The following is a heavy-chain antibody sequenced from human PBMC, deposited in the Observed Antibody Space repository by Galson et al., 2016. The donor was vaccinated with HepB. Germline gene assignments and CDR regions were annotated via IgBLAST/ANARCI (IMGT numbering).Heavy chain of an antibody. CDR3: ARDKNERGYSYGHFDY. Sequence: LSLTCTVSGGSISSGGYYWSWLRQHPGKGLEWIGYIHYSGSTYYNPSLESRVSISVDTSKNQFSLKLSSVTAADTAVYYCARDKNERGYSYGHFDYWGQGALVTVSS. CDR1: GGSISSGGYY. CDR2: IHYSGST. J-gene: IGHJ4*02. V-gene: IGHV4-31*03. D-gene: IGHD5-18*01.